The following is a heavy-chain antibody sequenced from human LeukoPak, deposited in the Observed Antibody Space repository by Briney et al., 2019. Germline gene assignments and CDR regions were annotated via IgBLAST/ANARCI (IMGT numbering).Heavy chain of an antibody. CDR1: GGSISSGSYY. Sequence: SETLSLTCTVSGGSISSGSYYWSWIRQPAGKGLEWIGLIYTSGSTNYNPSLKSRVTISVDTSKNQFSLKLSSVTAADTAVYYCARDGSGYSFDYWGQGTLVTVSS. J-gene: IGHJ4*02. CDR3: ARDGSGYSFDY. CDR2: IYTSGST. V-gene: IGHV4-61*02. D-gene: IGHD3-22*01.